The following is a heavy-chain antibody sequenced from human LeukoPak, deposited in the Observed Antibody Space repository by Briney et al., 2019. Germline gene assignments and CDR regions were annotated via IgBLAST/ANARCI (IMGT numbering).Heavy chain of an antibody. CDR3: ARRITISGVGRYMDV. CDR1: GFSFSSYG. D-gene: IGHD3-3*01. J-gene: IGHJ6*03. V-gene: IGHV3-48*01. Sequence: GGSLRLSCAASGFSFSSYGINWVRQAPGKGLEWVSYISSSGGSRYYADSVKGRFTISRDSLWNSLSLHMNSLRAEDTGVYYCARRITISGVGRYMDVWGKGTTVTVSS. CDR2: ISSSGGSR.